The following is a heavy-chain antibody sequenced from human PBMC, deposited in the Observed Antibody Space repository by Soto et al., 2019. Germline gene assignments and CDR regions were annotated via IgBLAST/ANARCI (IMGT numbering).Heavy chain of an antibody. J-gene: IGHJ5*02. D-gene: IGHD2-21*01. CDR1: GDSISSSYY. Sequence: QLQLQESGPGLVKPSETLSLTCTVSGDSISSSYYWGWVRQPPGKGLECIGAVYYTGFTYYNPSRKRRLTISLDTSKNQFSLRLSSVTAADTAIYYCARLPVVVIALGYFDPWGPGTLVTVSS. CDR3: ARLPVVVIALGYFDP. CDR2: VYYTGFT. V-gene: IGHV4-39*01.